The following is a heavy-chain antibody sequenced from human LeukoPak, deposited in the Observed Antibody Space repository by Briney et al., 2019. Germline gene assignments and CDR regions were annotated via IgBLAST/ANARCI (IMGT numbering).Heavy chain of an antibody. Sequence: PGGSLRLSCAASGFTFSSYAMSWVRQAPGKGLEWVSGISGSGGSTYYADSVKGRFTISGDNSKNTMYMQMNSLRAEDTAVYYCAKDRIAVAAATPDYWGQGALVTVSS. CDR3: AKDRIAVAAATPDY. CDR2: ISGSGGST. J-gene: IGHJ4*02. CDR1: GFTFSSYA. V-gene: IGHV3-23*01. D-gene: IGHD6-19*01.